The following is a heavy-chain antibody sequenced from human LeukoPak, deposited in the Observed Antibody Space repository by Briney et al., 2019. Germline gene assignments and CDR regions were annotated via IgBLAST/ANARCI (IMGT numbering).Heavy chain of an antibody. Sequence: LGESLKISCKGSGYSFTSYWIGWVRQMPGKGLEWMGIIYPGDSDTRYSPSFQGQVTISADKSISTAYLQWSSLKASDTAMYYCARRGKYYDFWSGYDITTRYYFDYWGQGTLVTVSS. D-gene: IGHD3-3*01. CDR3: ARRGKYYDFWSGYDITTRYYFDY. V-gene: IGHV5-51*01. CDR2: IYPGDSDT. J-gene: IGHJ4*02. CDR1: GYSFTSYW.